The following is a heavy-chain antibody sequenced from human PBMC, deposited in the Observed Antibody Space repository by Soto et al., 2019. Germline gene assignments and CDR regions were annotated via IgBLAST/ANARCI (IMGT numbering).Heavy chain of an antibody. J-gene: IGHJ3*01. V-gene: IGHV3-43*01. CDR1: GFTFDDYT. CDR3: AKDKARYCSGGSCYDRAFDF. Sequence: PGGSLRLSCAASGFTFDDYTMHWVRQAPGKGLEWVSLISWDGGSTYYADSVKGRFTISRDNSKNSLYLQMNSLRTEDTALYYCAKDKARYCSGGSCYDRAFDFRGQGTRVTVSS. CDR2: ISWDGGST. D-gene: IGHD2-15*01.